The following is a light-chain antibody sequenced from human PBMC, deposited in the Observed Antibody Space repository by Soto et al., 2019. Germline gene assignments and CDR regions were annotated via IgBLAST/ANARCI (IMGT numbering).Light chain of an antibody. CDR2: DNN. CDR1: SSNIGNNN. Sequence: QSLLTQSPSVSAAPGQKVTISCSGSSSNIGNNNVSWYQQLPGTAPKLLIYDNNKRPSGIPDRFSGSKSGTSGTLDITGLQTGDEADYYCATWDGSLPGEVFGGGTKLTVL. J-gene: IGLJ2*01. V-gene: IGLV1-51*01. CDR3: ATWDGSLPGEV.